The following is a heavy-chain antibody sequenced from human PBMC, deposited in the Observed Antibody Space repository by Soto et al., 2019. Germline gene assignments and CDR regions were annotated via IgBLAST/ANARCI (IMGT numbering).Heavy chain of an antibody. Sequence: GGSLRLSCAASGFTFSSYSMNWVRQAPGKGLEWVSYISSSSSTIYYADSVKGRFTISRDNAKNSLYLQMNSLRAEDTAVYYCARGRSYQYCSSTSCYVSVGHVDYWGQGTLVTVSS. V-gene: IGHV3-48*01. CDR1: GFTFSSYS. D-gene: IGHD2-2*01. J-gene: IGHJ4*02. CDR2: ISSSSSTI. CDR3: ARGRSYQYCSSTSCYVSVGHVDY.